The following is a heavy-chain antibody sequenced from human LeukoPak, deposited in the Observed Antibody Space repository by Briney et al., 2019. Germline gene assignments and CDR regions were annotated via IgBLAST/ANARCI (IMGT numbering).Heavy chain of an antibody. Sequence: GGSLRLSCAASGFTFSSYAMTWVRQAPGKGLEWVSTISSSTGITYYADSVKGRFTISRDNSKNTLYLQMNSLRAEDTAVYYCAKDQRSIAVAGYFDYWGQGTLVTVSS. CDR1: GFTFSSYA. J-gene: IGHJ4*02. CDR3: AKDQRSIAVAGYFDY. D-gene: IGHD6-19*01. V-gene: IGHV3-23*01. CDR2: ISSSTGIT.